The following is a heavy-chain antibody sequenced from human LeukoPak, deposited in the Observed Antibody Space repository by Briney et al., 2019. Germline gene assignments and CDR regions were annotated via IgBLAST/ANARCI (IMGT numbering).Heavy chain of an antibody. V-gene: IGHV4-38-2*01. CDR1: GYSISSGYY. J-gene: IGHJ4*02. D-gene: IGHD3-10*01. Sequence: SETLSLTCAVSGYSISSGYYWGWIRQPPEKGLEWIGSIYHSGSTYYNPSLKSRVTISVDTSKNQFSLKLSSVTAADTAVYYCATSDYGSGSHDYWGQGTLVTVSS. CDR2: IYHSGST. CDR3: ATSDYGSGSHDY.